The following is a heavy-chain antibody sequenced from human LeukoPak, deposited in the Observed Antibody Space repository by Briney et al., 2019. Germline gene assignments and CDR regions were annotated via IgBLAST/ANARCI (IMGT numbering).Heavy chain of an antibody. CDR2: IYYSGST. J-gene: IGHJ5*02. D-gene: IGHD2-15*01. CDR1: GGSISSYY. Sequence: PSETLSLTCTVSGGSISSYYWSWIRQPPGKGLEWIGYIYYSGSTNYNPSLKSRVTISVDTSKNQFSLKLSSVTAADTAVYYCARVREGVVVAATPVWFDPWGQGTLVTVSS. V-gene: IGHV4-59*01. CDR3: ARVREGVVVAATPVWFDP.